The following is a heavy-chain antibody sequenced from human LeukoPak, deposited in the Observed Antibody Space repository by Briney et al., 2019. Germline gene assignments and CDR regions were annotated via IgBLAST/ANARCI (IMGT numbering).Heavy chain of an antibody. CDR3: ARGAGYSSGWGLFDY. J-gene: IGHJ4*02. Sequence: GGSLRLSCAASGFTFSSYAMHWVRQAPGKGLEWVAVISYDGSNKYYADSVKGRFTISRDNSKNTLYLQMNSLRAEDTAVYYCARGAGYSSGWGLFDYWGQGTLVTVSS. CDR2: ISYDGSNK. CDR1: GFTFSSYA. V-gene: IGHV3-30*04. D-gene: IGHD6-19*01.